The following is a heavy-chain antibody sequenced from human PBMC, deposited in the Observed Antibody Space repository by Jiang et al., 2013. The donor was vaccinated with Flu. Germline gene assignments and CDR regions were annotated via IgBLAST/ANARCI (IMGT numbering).Heavy chain of an antibody. J-gene: IGHJ6*02. D-gene: IGHD2-2*01. V-gene: IGHV3-30*04. CDR3: ARDRIVVVPAKNYYYGMDV. CDR2: ISYDGSNK. Sequence: SYAMHWVRQAPGKGLEWVAVISYDGSNKYYADSVKGRFTISRDNSKNTLYLQMNSLRAEDTAVYYCARDRIVVVPAKNYYYGMDVWGQGTTVTVSS. CDR1: SYA.